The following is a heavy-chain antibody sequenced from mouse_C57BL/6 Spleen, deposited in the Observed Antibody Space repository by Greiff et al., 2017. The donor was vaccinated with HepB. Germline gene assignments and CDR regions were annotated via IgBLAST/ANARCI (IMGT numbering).Heavy chain of an antibody. V-gene: IGHV3-6*01. Sequence: EVKLLESGPGLVKPSQSLSLTCSVTGYSITSGYYWNWIRQFPGNKLEWMGYISYDGSNNYNPSLKNRISITRDTSKNQFFLKLNSVTTEDTATYYCARDLLLRYPWYFDVWGTGTTVTVSS. J-gene: IGHJ1*03. CDR2: ISYDGSN. D-gene: IGHD1-1*01. CDR3: ARDLLLRYPWYFDV. CDR1: GYSITSGYY.